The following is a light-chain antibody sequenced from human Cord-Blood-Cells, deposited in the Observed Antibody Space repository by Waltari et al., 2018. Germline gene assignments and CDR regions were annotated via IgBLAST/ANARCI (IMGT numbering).Light chain of an antibody. CDR1: CSDGGGYNY. CDR2: EVS. J-gene: IGLJ1*01. CDR3: SSYTSSSTLV. V-gene: IGLV2-14*01. Sequence: QSALTQPASVSGSPGQSITISCTGTCSDGGGYNYVSWYQQHPGQAPKLMIYEVSNRPSGVSNRFAGSKSGNTASLTISGLQAEDEADYYCSSYTSSSTLVFGTGTKVTVL.